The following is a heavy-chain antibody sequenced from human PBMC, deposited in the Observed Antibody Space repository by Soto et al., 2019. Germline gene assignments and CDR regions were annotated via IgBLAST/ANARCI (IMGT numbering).Heavy chain of an antibody. Sequence: SCNGSGYTFSKYWIGWVRQTPGKGLEWMGMIYPGDSDARYSPSFEGQVTFSVDKSINTAYLQWNSLKASDTAMYYCARQGGEYNTMSDYWGQGTLVTV. D-gene: IGHD3-10*01. CDR3: ARQGGEYNTMSDY. CDR1: GYTFSKYW. J-gene: IGHJ4*02. CDR2: IYPGDSDA. V-gene: IGHV5-51*01.